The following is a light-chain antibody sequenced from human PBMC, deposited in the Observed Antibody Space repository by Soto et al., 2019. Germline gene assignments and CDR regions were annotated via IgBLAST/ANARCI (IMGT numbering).Light chain of an antibody. CDR3: SSYTKNITPEV. CDR1: SGDIGGYNY. CDR2: EVT. V-gene: IGLV2-14*01. Sequence: QSVLTQPASVSGSPGQSITISCTGTSGDIGGYNYVSWYQQHPGKAPKLLISEVTNRPSGVSNRFSGSKSGNTASLTISGLKAEDEADYYCSSYTKNITPEVFGGWTQLTVL. J-gene: IGLJ2*01.